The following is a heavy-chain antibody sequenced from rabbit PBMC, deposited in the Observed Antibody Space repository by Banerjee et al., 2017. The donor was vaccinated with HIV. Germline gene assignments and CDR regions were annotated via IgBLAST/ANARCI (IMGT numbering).Heavy chain of an antibody. CDR3: ARDLAGVIGWNFNL. J-gene: IGHJ4*01. D-gene: IGHD4-1*01. V-gene: IGHV1S45*01. CDR1: GFSFSDKYV. CDR2: IYVGSSGNT. Sequence: QEQLEESGGDLVKPEGSLTLTCTASGFSFSDKYVMCWVRQAPGKGLEWIACIYVGSSGNTVYATWAKGRFTISKTSSITVTLQMTSLTAADTATYFCARDLAGVIGWNFNLWGPGTLVTVS.